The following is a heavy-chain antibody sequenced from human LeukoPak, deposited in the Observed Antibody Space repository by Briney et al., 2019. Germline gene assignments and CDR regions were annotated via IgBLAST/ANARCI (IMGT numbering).Heavy chain of an antibody. D-gene: IGHD5-12*01. J-gene: IGHJ4*02. V-gene: IGHV4-39*01. CDR3: ARSPNSGYDPFDY. CDR2: IYYSGST. Sequence: SGTLSLTCTVSGGSISSSSYYWGWIRQPPGKGLEWIGSIYYSGSTYYNPSLKSRVTISVDTSKNQFSLKLSSVTAADTAVYYCARSPNSGYDPFDYWGQGTLVTVSS. CDR1: GGSISSSSYY.